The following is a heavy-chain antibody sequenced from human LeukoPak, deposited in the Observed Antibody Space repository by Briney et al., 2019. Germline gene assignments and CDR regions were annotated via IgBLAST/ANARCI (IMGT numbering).Heavy chain of an antibody. CDR1: GYTFTSYD. CDR3: ARRYSSGWYRWGNYDY. CDR2: MNPNSGNT. J-gene: IGHJ4*02. V-gene: IGHV1-8*01. D-gene: IGHD6-19*01. Sequence: ASVKVSCKASGYTFTSYDINWVRQATGQGLEWMGWMNPNSGNTGYAQKFQGRGTMTRNTSISTAYMELSSLRSEDTAVYYCARRYSSGWYRWGNYDYWGQGTLVTVSS.